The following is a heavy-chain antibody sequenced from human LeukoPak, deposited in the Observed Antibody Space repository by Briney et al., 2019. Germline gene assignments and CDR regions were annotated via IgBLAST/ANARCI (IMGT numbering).Heavy chain of an antibody. CDR1: GGSISSSSYY. CDR3: ARQKTLYYYGSGSYYKRKHDAFDI. CDR2: INHSGST. Sequence: SETLSLTCTVSGGSISSSSYYWGWIRQPPGKGLEWIGEINHSGSTNYNPSLKSRVTISVDTSKNQFSLKLSSVTAADTAVYYCARQKTLYYYGSGSYYKRKHDAFDIWGQGTMVTVSS. V-gene: IGHV4-39*01. D-gene: IGHD3-10*01. J-gene: IGHJ3*02.